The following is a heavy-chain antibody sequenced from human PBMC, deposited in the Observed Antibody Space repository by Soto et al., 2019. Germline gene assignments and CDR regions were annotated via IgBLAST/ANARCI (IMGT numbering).Heavy chain of an antibody. CDR1: GGSISSYY. CDR3: ARVSGPVTTDYYFDY. V-gene: IGHV4-59*01. J-gene: IGHJ4*02. CDR2: IYYSGST. D-gene: IGHD4-17*01. Sequence: SETLSLTCTVSGGSISSYYWSWIRQPPGKGLEWIGYIYYSGSTNYSPSLKSRVTISVDTSKNQFSLKLSSVTAADTAVYYCARVSGPVTTDYYFDYWGQGTLVTVSS.